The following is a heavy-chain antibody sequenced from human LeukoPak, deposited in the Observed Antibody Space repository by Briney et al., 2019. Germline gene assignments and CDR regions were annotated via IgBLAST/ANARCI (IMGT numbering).Heavy chain of an antibody. CDR2: ISDSGAIT. V-gene: IGHV3-23*01. CDR3: ANRLIAAAGPTIFDY. Sequence: RSGGSLRLSCAASGFTFSRYAMAWVRQAPGKGLEWVSSISDSGAITYYADSVKGRFTISRDNSKNTLYLQMNSLRAEDTAVYYCANRLIAAAGPTIFDYWGQGTLVTVSS. J-gene: IGHJ4*02. CDR1: GFTFSRYA. D-gene: IGHD6-13*01.